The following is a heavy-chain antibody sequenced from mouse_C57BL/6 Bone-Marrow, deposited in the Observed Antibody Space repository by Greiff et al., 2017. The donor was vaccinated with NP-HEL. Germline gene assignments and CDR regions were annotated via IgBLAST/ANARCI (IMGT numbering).Heavy chain of an antibody. CDR3: ASHYDYDAYYAMDY. CDR2: IWSGGST. V-gene: IGHV2-2*01. Sequence: VQLQQSGPGLVQPSQSLSITCTVSGFSLTSYGVHWVRQSPGKGLEWLGVIWSGGSTDYNAAFISRLSISKDNSKSQVFFKMNSLQADDTAIYYCASHYDYDAYYAMDYWGQGTSVTVSS. CDR1: GFSLTSYG. D-gene: IGHD2-4*01. J-gene: IGHJ4*01.